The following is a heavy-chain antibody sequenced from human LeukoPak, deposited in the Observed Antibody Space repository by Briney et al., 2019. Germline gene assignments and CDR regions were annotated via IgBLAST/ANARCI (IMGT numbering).Heavy chain of an antibody. D-gene: IGHD6-19*01. V-gene: IGHV4-59*08. CDR3: ARHGYSSGIYDAFDI. J-gene: IGHJ3*02. CDR1: GGSISSYY. CDR2: IYYSGST. Sequence: SKTLSLTCTVSGGSISSYYWSWIRQPPGKGLEWIGYIYYSGSTNYNPSLKGRVTISVDTSKNQFSLKLSSVTAADTAVYYCARHGYSSGIYDAFDIWGQGTMVTVSS.